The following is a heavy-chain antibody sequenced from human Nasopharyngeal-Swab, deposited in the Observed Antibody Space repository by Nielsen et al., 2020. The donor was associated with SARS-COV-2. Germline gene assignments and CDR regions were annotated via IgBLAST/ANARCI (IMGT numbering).Heavy chain of an antibody. CDR3: ARDRSGETGTVGAD. CDR2: IDTDGAIT. Sequence: GESLKISCAASGFSFRTYWMHWVRQSPGKGLLWVSRIDTDGAITNYADSVKGRFTISRDNAKNTLYLQMNSLRADDTAMYFCARDRSGETGTVGADWGQGTLVTVSS. V-gene: IGHV3-74*01. D-gene: IGHD1-7*01. CDR1: GFSFRTYW. J-gene: IGHJ4*02.